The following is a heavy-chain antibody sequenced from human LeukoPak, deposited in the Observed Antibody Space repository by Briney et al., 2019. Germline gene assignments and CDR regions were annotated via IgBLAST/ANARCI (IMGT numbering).Heavy chain of an antibody. J-gene: IGHJ4*02. V-gene: IGHV4-39*07. D-gene: IGHD6-19*01. CDR3: ARAPLRGQWLVRPHRYYFDY. CDR1: GDSITSSSYY. CDR2: IYYSGST. Sequence: KPSETLSLTCSVSGDSITSSSYYWGWLRQPPGRGLEWIGSIYYSGSTYYNPSLETRVSISADTSKKQFSLKMNYVTAADTAVYYCARAPLRGQWLVRPHRYYFDYWDQGTLVTVSS.